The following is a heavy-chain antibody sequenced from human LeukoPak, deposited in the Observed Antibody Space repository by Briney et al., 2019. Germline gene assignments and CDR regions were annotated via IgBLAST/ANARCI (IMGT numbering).Heavy chain of an antibody. CDR1: GDSISSYY. J-gene: IGHJ4*02. D-gene: IGHD3-10*01. V-gene: IGHV4-59*01. CDR2: IYYSGST. Sequence: PSETLSLTCNVSGDSISSYYWNWIRQPPGKGLEWIGYIYYSGSTNYNPSLKSRVTISGDTSKNQFSLKLSSVTAADTAVYYCAKYIRDSGTYYFGYWGRGTLVTVSS. CDR3: AKYIRDSGTYYFGY.